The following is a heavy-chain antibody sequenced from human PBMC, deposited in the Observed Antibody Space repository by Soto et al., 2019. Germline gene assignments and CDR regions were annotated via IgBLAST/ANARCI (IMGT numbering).Heavy chain of an antibody. CDR3: ARPRGIAPAVWYFDL. V-gene: IGHV4-59*08. J-gene: IGHJ2*01. CDR1: GGSISSHY. Sequence: QVQLQESGPGLVKPSETLSLTCTVSGGSISSHYWSWIRQPPGRGLEWIGFIYYSGITDSNPSLKSRVTISLDTSTNQLSLMLSSVTAADTAVYYCARPRGIAPAVWYFDLWGRGTLVTVSS. D-gene: IGHD6-13*01. CDR2: IYYSGIT.